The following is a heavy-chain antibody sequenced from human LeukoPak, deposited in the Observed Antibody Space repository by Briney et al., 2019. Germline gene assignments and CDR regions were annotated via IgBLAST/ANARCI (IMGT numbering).Heavy chain of an antibody. Sequence: SETLPLTCTVSGGSITTSDFDWAWIRQPPGQGFEWIATISSSGKAYYYPSLMSRVTISVDTSKNQFSLDVTSVTAADTGLFYCARFKGGTGFDYWGRGILVIVS. CDR2: ISSSGKA. D-gene: IGHD1-26*01. CDR3: ARFKGGTGFDY. CDR1: GGSITTSDFD. V-gene: IGHV4-39*01. J-gene: IGHJ4*02.